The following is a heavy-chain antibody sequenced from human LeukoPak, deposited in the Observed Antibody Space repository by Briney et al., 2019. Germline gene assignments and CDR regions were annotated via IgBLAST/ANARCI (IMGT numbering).Heavy chain of an antibody. V-gene: IGHV3-48*04. CDR2: ITTSSSTI. D-gene: IGHD2-8*01. CDR1: GFTFSTYT. J-gene: IGHJ6*03. Sequence: GGSLRLSCAASGFTFSTYTMNWVRQAPGKGLEWVSYITTSSSTIYYADSVKGRFTISRDNAENSLYLQMNTLRAEDTGVYYCARERVLNTYYYYYMDVWGKGTTVTVSS. CDR3: ARERVLNTYYYYYMDV.